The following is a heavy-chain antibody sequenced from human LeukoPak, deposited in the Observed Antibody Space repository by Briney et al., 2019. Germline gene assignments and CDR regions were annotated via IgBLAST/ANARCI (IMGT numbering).Heavy chain of an antibody. Sequence: GGSLRLSCAASGFTFSSYGMHWVRQAPGKGLEWVAVIWYDGSNKYYADSVKGRFTISRDNSKNTLYLQMNSLRAEGTAVYYCARDSDHLAFDLWGRRTLVTVSS. CDR3: ARDSDHLAFDL. D-gene: IGHD1-14*01. CDR1: GFTFSSYG. CDR2: IWYDGSNK. V-gene: IGHV3-33*01. J-gene: IGHJ2*01.